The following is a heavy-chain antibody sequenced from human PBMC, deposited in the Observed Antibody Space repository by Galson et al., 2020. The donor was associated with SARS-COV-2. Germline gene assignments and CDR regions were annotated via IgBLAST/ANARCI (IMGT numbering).Heavy chain of an antibody. CDR2: IYSGGST. CDR1: GFTVSSNY. D-gene: IGHD2-21*02. CDR3: ARGGVVVTALSY. J-gene: IGHJ4*02. Sequence: GESLKISCAASGFTVSSNYMSWVRQAPGKGLEWVSVIYSGGSTYYADSVKGRFTISRDNSKNTLYLQMNSLRAEDTVVYYCARGGVVVTALSYWGQGTLVTVSS. V-gene: IGHV3-66*01.